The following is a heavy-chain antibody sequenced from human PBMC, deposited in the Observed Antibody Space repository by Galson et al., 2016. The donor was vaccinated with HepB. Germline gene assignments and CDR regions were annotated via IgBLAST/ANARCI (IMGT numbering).Heavy chain of an antibody. D-gene: IGHD2/OR15-2a*01. CDR2: IYPGDSDT. J-gene: IGHJ4*02. Sequence: QSGAEVKKPGESLKISYTGSGYSFTSYWIGWVRQMPGKGLEWLGIIYPGDSDTRYSPSLQGRVTISADKTISTADLQWSSLMASDTAMYYCARRGLYSTTFDYWGQGTLVTVSS. V-gene: IGHV5-51*01. CDR3: ARRGLYSTTFDY. CDR1: GYSFTSYW.